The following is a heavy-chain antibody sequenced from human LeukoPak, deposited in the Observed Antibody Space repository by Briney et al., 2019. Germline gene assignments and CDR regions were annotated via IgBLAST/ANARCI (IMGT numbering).Heavy chain of an antibody. J-gene: IGHJ4*02. CDR3: ARDRISSRDTYLDY. CDR1: AFTFSDYS. D-gene: IGHD6-13*01. CDR2: ISGRSSTI. Sequence: GGSLRLSCAASAFTFSDYSMNWVRQAPGKGLEWVSYISGRSSTIYYADSVKGRFTISRDNAKNLMYLQMNSLRAEDTAVYYCARDRISSRDTYLDYWGQGTLVTVSS. V-gene: IGHV3-48*01.